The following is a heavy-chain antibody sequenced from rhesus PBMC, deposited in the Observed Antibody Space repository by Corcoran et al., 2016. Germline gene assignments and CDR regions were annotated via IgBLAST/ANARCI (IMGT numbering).Heavy chain of an antibody. CDR3: ARRTGYGSSRYFDI. J-gene: IGHJ2*01. Sequence: QVQLVQSGAEVKKPGASVTVSCQTSGFPFGRSAIRWVRPAPGQGLGWGVDSPVGGGTNYAEKGRGRGTSTADTSTSTADMELSSRRAEDTAVYYCARRTGYGSSRYFDIWGPGTPITISS. V-gene: IGHV1-198*02. CDR2: DSPVGGGT. CDR1: GFPFGRSA. D-gene: IGHD4-29*01.